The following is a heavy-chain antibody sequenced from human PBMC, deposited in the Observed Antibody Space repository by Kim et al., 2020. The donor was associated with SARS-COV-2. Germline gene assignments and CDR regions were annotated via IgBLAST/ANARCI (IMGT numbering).Heavy chain of an antibody. Sequence: GRFTISRDNSKNTLYLQINSLRAEDTAVYYCATGVVPAALPYYYYYGMDVWGQGTTVTVSS. V-gene: IGHV3-30*03. CDR3: ATGVVPAALPYYYYYGMDV. D-gene: IGHD2-2*02. J-gene: IGHJ6*02.